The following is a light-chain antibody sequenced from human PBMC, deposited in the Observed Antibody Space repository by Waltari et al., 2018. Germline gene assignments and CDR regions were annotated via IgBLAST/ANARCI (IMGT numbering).Light chain of an antibody. Sequence: DIVMNQSPDSLAVSLGERATINCKYSQSVLYTSNYHNYLAWYQQKPGQHPKLLLYWASTRESGVPDRFSGSGSGTDFTLSISTLQAEDVAVYYCQQYYSAPYTFGQGTRLEIK. CDR1: QSVLYTSNYHNY. J-gene: IGKJ2*01. CDR3: QQYYSAPYT. CDR2: WAS. V-gene: IGKV4-1*01.